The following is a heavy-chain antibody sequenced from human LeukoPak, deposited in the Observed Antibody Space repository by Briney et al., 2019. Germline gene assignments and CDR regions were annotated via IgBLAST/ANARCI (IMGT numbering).Heavy chain of an antibody. CDR1: GGSISSSSYY. CDR2: SYYIGSA. Sequence: PSETLSLTCTVSGGSISSSSYYWGWIRQPPGKGLEWIGSSYYIGSAYYNPSLRSRVTISVDTSKNQFSLRLSSVTAADTAVYYRARHEYYCSSTSCYDVGDYWGQGTLVTVSS. CDR3: ARHEYYCSSTSCYDVGDY. D-gene: IGHD2-2*01. V-gene: IGHV4-39*01. J-gene: IGHJ4*02.